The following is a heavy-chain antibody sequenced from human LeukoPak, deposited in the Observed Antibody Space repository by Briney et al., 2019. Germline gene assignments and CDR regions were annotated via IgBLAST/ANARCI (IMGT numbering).Heavy chain of an antibody. CDR3: ARGEMYYDFDY. Sequence: PSETLSLTCTVSGGSISSGDYYWSWIRQPPGKGLEWIGYIYYSGSTYYNPSLKSQVTISVDTSKNQFSLKLSSVTAADTAVYYCARGEMYYDFDYWGQGTLVTVSS. V-gene: IGHV4-30-4*01. D-gene: IGHD3-3*01. CDR1: GGSISSGDYY. J-gene: IGHJ4*02. CDR2: IYYSGST.